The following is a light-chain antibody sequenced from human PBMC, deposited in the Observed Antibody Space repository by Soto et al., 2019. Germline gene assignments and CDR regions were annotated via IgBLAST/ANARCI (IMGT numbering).Light chain of an antibody. Sequence: EIVLTQSPCTLSSSPGERATLSCRASQSVSSSDVAWYQQKPGQAPRLLIYGSSTRDTGITDRFSGSGSGTDFTLTISRLEPEDFAVYYCQQYGSYPLTFGGGTKVEIK. CDR1: QSVSSSD. J-gene: IGKJ4*01. CDR2: GSS. V-gene: IGKV3-20*01. CDR3: QQYGSYPLT.